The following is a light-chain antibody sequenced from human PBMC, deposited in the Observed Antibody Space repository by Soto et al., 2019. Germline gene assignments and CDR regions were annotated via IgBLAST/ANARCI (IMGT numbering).Light chain of an antibody. CDR3: QQYDNLPRLT. CDR2: GAS. CDR1: QAISSY. Sequence: DIQMTQSPSSLSASVGDRVTITCQASQAISSYLNWYQQKPGKAPKLLIYGASNLETGVPPRFSGSGSGTDFTFTSSSLQPEDIATYYCQQYDNLPRLTFGGGTKVEIK. V-gene: IGKV1-33*01. J-gene: IGKJ4*01.